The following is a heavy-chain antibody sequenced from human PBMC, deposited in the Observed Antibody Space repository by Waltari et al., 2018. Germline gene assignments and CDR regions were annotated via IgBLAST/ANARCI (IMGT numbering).Heavy chain of an antibody. CDR3: ARGGNYDFWSGYYDPGDAFDI. D-gene: IGHD3-3*01. V-gene: IGHV4-4*07. CDR2: IYTSGST. Sequence: QVQLQESGPGLVKPSETLSLTCTVSGGSISSYYWSWIRQPAGKGLGWIGRIYTSGSTNYNPALKRRVTMSVDTSKNQFSLKRSSVTAADTAVYYCARGGNYDFWSGYYDPGDAFDIWGQGTMVTVSS. J-gene: IGHJ3*02. CDR1: GGSISSYY.